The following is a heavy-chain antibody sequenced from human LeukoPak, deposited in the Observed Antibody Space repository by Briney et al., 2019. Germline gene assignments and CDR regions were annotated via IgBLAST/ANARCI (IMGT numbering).Heavy chain of an antibody. CDR3: ARDGGTMIVVVNYFDY. V-gene: IGHV3-30-3*01. CDR1: GFTFSSYA. Sequence: GGSLRLSCAASGFTFSSYAMHWVRQAPGKGLEWVAVISYDGSSKYYADSVKGRFTISRDNSKNTLYLQMNSLRAEDTAVYYCARDGGTMIVVVNYFDYWGQGTLVTVSS. J-gene: IGHJ4*02. D-gene: IGHD3-22*01. CDR2: ISYDGSSK.